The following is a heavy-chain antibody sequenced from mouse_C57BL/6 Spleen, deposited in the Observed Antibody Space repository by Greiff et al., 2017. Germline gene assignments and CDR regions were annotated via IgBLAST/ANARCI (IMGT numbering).Heavy chain of an antibody. J-gene: IGHJ2*01. Sequence: QVQLQQPGAELVMPGASVKLSCKASGYTFTSYWMHWVKQRPGQGLEWIGEIDPSDSYTNYHPKFKGKSTLTVDKSSRTAYMQHSSLTSEGSAVDYCARWDYGSSSWCFDYWGQGTTLTVSS. D-gene: IGHD1-1*01. CDR3: ARWDYGSSSWCFDY. V-gene: IGHV1-69*01. CDR2: IDPSDSYT. CDR1: GYTFTSYW.